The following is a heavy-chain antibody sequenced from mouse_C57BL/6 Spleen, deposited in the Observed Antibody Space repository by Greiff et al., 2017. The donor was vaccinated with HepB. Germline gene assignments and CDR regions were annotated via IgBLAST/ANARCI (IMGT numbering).Heavy chain of an antibody. CDR2: IYPSDSET. Sequence: VQLQQPGAELVRPGSSVKLSCKASGYTFTSYWMDWVKQRPGQGLEWIGNIYPSDSETHYNQKFKDKATLTVDKSSSTAYMQLSSLTSEDSAVYYCARRDYDYDLFAYWGQGTLVTVSA. CDR3: ARRDYDYDLFAY. CDR1: GYTFTSYW. V-gene: IGHV1-61*01. J-gene: IGHJ3*01. D-gene: IGHD2-4*01.